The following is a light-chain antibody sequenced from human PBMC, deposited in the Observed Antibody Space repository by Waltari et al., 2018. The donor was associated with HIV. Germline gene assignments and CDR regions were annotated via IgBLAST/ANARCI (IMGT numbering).Light chain of an antibody. CDR1: SSNIGRNY. J-gene: IGLJ1*01. V-gene: IGLV1-47*02. CDR2: SNK. CDR3: AAWGDSLTSFV. Sequence: QSVLTQPPSASEAPGPRVTISCSGSSSNIGRNYVYWYQHLPGTAPKRLIDSNKQWPSGVPDRFFGSKSGTSASLAISGLRSEDEADYYCAAWGDSLTSFVFGTGTKVTVL.